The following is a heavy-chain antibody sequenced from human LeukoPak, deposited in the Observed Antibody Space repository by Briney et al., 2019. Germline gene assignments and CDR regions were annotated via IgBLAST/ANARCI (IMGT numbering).Heavy chain of an antibody. V-gene: IGHV1-3*01. CDR1: GYTFTSYA. CDR3: ARDLGGDYGWNALDY. CDR2: INAGNGNT. Sequence: GASVTVSCKASGYTFTSYAMHWVRQAPGQRLEWMGWINAGNGNTKYSQKFQGRVTITRDTSASTAYMELSSLRSEDTAVYYCARDLGGDYGWNALDYWGQGTLVTVSS. J-gene: IGHJ4*02. D-gene: IGHD4-17*01.